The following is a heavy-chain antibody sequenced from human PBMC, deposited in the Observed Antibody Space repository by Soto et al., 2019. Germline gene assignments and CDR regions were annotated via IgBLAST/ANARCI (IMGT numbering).Heavy chain of an antibody. CDR3: TSNAAAKVGTLSY. D-gene: IGHD1-26*01. J-gene: IGHJ4*02. CDR1: GFTFNNAR. V-gene: IGHV3-15*02. Sequence: EVQLVESGGALVEPGGSLRLSCAASGFTFNNARMSWVRQAPGKGLDWVGRFDGGKTDFAAPVEGRFTFSRDDSRNTLFLQMNSLKTEDTGVYYCTSNAAAKVGTLSYWGQGTLVTVSS. CDR2: FDGGKT.